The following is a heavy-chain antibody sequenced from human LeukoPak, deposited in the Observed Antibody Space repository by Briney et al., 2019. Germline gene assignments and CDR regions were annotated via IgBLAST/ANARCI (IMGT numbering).Heavy chain of an antibody. CDR3: AREPSSSWFYYFDY. J-gene: IGHJ4*02. CDR2: INPNSGGT. Sequence: ASVKVSCKASGYTFTSYYMHWVRQAPGQGLEWMGWINPNSGGTNYAQKFQGRVTMTRDTSISTAYMELSRLRSDDTAVYYCAREPSSSWFYYFDYWGQGTLVTVSS. CDR1: GYTFTSYY. V-gene: IGHV1-2*02. D-gene: IGHD6-13*01.